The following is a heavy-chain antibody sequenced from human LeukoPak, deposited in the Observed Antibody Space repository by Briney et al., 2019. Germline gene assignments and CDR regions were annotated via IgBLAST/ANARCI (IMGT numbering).Heavy chain of an antibody. V-gene: IGHV4-4*07. CDR1: GGSISSHY. CDR2: IYTSGST. CDR3: ARSSPSGATYFNY. J-gene: IGHJ4*02. Sequence: PSETLSLTCTVSGGSISSHYWNWLRQPAGKGLEWIGRIYTSGSTHYNPSLKSRISMSVDTSKAQFSLKLNSVTAADTAVYFCARSSPSGATYFNYWGQGTLVTVSS. D-gene: IGHD2-15*01.